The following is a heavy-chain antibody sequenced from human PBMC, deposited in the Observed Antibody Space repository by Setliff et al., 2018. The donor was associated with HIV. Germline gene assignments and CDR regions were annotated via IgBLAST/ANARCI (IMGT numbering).Heavy chain of an antibody. CDR2: IISILDIT. CDR3: AGPRGDEAFDI. V-gene: IGHV1-69*10. J-gene: IGHJ3*02. D-gene: IGHD3-10*01. Sequence: SVKVSCKASGGTSSTHAINWVRQAPGQGLEWMGQIISILDITTYAQSLQGRVTITADESTSTFYMELSSLRSADTAVYYCAGPRGDEAFDIWGQGTKVIVSS. CDR1: GGTSSTHA.